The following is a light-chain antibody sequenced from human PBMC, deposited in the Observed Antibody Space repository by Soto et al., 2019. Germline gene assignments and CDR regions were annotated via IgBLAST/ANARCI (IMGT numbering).Light chain of an antibody. Sequence: ETFLTQSPATLSLSPGESATLSCRASQSVNNLLAWYQQKPGQAPRLLIYDATKRATGVPDKFRGSGSGTDFPLTIASLEPEDFAVYYCQQRSDWPPFTFGPGTKVDVK. CDR3: QQRSDWPPFT. J-gene: IGKJ3*01. CDR2: DAT. CDR1: QSVNNL. V-gene: IGKV3-11*01.